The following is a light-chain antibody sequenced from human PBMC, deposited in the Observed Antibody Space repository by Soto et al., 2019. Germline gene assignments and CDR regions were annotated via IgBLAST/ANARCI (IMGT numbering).Light chain of an antibody. Sequence: QSALTQPPSASGSPGQSVTISCTGTSSDVGGYDFVSWYQQHPGKAPKLMIHEVSKRPSGVPDRFSGSKSGNTASLTVSGLQAEDEADYYCSSYAGRNNYVFGTGTKLTVL. V-gene: IGLV2-8*01. CDR3: SSYAGRNNYV. J-gene: IGLJ1*01. CDR2: EVS. CDR1: SSDVGGYDF.